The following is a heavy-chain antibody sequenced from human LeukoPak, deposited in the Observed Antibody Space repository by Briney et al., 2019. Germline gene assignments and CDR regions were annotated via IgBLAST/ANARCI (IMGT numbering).Heavy chain of an antibody. CDR1: GYSINSGYF. CDR3: ARRIWGEYYFDY. J-gene: IGHJ4*02. D-gene: IGHD2-15*01. CDR2: IYHGGST. V-gene: IGHV4-38-2*02. Sequence: SETLSLTCTVSGYSINSGYFWAWIRQPPGKGLEWIGTIYHGGSTYYNPSLKSRVTISVDTSKNQFSLKLSSVTAADTAVYYCARRIWGEYYFDYWGQGTLVTVSS.